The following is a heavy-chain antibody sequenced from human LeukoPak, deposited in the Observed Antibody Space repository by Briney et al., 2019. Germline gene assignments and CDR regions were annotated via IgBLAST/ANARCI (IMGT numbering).Heavy chain of an antibody. CDR2: ISTGTYI. CDR1: GFTFSNYN. D-gene: IGHD3-10*01. Sequence: PGGSLRLSCAASGFTFSNYNMNWVRQAPGKGLEWVSHISTGTYIAYADSVKGRFTISRDNARNSLYLEMNSLRAEDTAVYYCARDRTYYYGSGNGYWGQGTLVTVSS. CDR3: ARDRTYYYGSGNGY. V-gene: IGHV3-21*05. J-gene: IGHJ4*02.